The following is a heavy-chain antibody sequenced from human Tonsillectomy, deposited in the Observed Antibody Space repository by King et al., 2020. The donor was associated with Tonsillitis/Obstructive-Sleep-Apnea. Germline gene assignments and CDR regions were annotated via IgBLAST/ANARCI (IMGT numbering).Heavy chain of an antibody. Sequence: QLVQSGAEVKKPGASVKVSCKASVYTFTSYGINWVRQAPGQGLEWMGWISTYNGNTNSAQKLQGRVTMTTDTSTSTAYMELRSLRSDDTAVYYCARDGTTYYDFWSGYSNWFDPWGQGTLVTVSS. D-gene: IGHD3-3*01. CDR2: ISTYNGNT. V-gene: IGHV1-18*01. CDR3: ARDGTTYYDFWSGYSNWFDP. J-gene: IGHJ5*02. CDR1: VYTFTSYG.